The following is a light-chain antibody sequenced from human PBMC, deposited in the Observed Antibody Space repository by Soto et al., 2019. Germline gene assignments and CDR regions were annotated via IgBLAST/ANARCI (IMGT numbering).Light chain of an antibody. CDR3: QQYGSSPPRIT. CDR2: GAS. J-gene: IGKJ1*01. Sequence: EIVLTQSPGTLSLSPGERATLSCRASQSVSSSYLAWYQQKPGQAPRLLIYGASSRATGIPDRFSGSGSGTDFTLTISRLEPEDFAVYYCQQYGSSPPRITFGQGTKVDIK. V-gene: IGKV3-20*01. CDR1: QSVSSSY.